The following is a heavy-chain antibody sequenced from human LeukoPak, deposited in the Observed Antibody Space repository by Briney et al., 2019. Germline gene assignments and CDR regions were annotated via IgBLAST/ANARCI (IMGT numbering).Heavy chain of an antibody. J-gene: IGHJ4*02. V-gene: IGHV4-61*02. D-gene: IGHD2-21*02. CDR3: AGAVVVTATSVRSDYFDY. Sequence: SQTLSLTCTVSGGSISSGSYYWSWIRQPAGKGLEWIGRIYTSGSTNYNPSLKSRVTISVDTSKNQFSLKLSSVTAADTAVYYCAGAVVVTATSVRSDYFDYWGQGTLVTVSS. CDR1: GGSISSGSYY. CDR2: IYTSGST.